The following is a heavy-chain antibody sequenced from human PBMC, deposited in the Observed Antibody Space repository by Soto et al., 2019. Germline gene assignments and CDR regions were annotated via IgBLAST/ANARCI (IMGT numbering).Heavy chain of an antibody. CDR2: ITDSGCRR. CDR3: AKDFGSSSPNWFDT. D-gene: IGHD6-6*01. CDR1: GFTFAGHA. J-gene: IGHJ5*02. Sequence: GGSLRLSCAASGFTFAGHAVNWVRQAPGKGLQWVSTITDSGCRRYYADSVKGRFTISRDNSKNTLSLKMNNLRAEDTAIYYCAKDFGSSSPNWFDTWGPGTLVTSPQ. V-gene: IGHV3-23*01.